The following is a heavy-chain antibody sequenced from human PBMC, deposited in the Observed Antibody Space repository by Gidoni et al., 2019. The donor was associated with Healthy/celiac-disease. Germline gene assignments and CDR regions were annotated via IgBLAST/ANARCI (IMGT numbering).Heavy chain of an antibody. J-gene: IGHJ6*03. V-gene: IGHV4-30-4*01. D-gene: IGHD4-17*01. Sequence: QVQLQESGPGLVKPSQTLSLTCTVSGGSISSGDYYWSWIRQPPGKGLEWIGYIYYSGSTYYNPSLKSRVTISVYTSKNQFSLKLSSVTAADTAVYYCARDATVTPLGNYYMDVWGKGTTVTVSS. CDR1: GGSISSGDYY. CDR3: ARDATVTPLGNYYMDV. CDR2: IYYSGST.